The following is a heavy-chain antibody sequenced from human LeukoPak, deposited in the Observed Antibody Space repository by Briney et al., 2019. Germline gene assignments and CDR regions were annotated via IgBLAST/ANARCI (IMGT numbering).Heavy chain of an antibody. CDR3: ARVEYGNWFDP. J-gene: IGHJ5*02. CDR1: GYTFTGYY. V-gene: IGHV1-2*02. D-gene: IGHD2-2*01. CDR2: INPNSGGT. Sequence: ASVKVSCKASGYTFTGYYMHWARQAPGQGLEWMGWINPNSGGTNYAQKFQGRVTMTRDTSISTAYMELSSVTAADTAVYYCARVEYGNWFDPWGQGTLVTVSS.